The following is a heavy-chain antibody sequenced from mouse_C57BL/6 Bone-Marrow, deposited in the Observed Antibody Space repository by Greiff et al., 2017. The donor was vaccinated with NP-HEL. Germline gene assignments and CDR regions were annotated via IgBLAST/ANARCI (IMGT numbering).Heavy chain of an antibody. J-gene: IGHJ4*01. CDR2: IDPEAGVT. Sequence: VQLQQSGAELVKPGASVKLSCTASGFNIKVYYMHWVKQRTEQGLEWIGRIDPEAGVTKYAPKFQGKASITAETSSTTAYLKISSLTSEEPAVYYCARSTWGVYYYAMDYWGQGTTVTVSS. D-gene: IGHD4-1*01. V-gene: IGHV14-2*01. CDR1: GFNIKVYY. CDR3: ARSTWGVYYYAMDY.